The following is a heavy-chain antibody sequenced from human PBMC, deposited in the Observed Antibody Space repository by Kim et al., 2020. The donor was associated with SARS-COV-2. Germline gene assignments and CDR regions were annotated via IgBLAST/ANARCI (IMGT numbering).Heavy chain of an antibody. CDR2: IYYSGST. CDR1: GGSISSYY. V-gene: IGHV4-59*01. J-gene: IGHJ4*02. Sequence: SETLSLTCTVSGGSISSYYWSWIRQPPGKGLEWIGYIYYSGSTNYNPSLKSRVTISVDTSKNQFSLKLSSVTAADTAVYYCARDSRPGSFSVGFDYWGQGTLVTVSS. D-gene: IGHD3-10*01. CDR3: ARDSRPGSFSVGFDY.